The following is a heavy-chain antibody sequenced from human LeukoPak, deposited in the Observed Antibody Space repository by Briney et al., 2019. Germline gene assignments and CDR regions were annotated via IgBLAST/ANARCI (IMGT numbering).Heavy chain of an antibody. CDR2: MNPNSGNT. CDR3: ARVSSGWYPPLRY. Sequence: ASVKVSCKASGYTFTSYDINWVRQATGQGLEWRGWMNPNSGNTGYAQKFQGRVTMTRNTSISTAYMELSSLRSEDTAVYYCARVSSGWYPPLRYWGQGTLVTVSS. D-gene: IGHD6-19*01. CDR1: GYTFTSYD. V-gene: IGHV1-8*01. J-gene: IGHJ4*02.